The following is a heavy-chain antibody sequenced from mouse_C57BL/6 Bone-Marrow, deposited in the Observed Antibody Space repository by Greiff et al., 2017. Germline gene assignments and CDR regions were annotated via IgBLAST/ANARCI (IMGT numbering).Heavy chain of an antibody. CDR3: ARDDDYGYYYAMDY. V-gene: IGHV1-81*01. J-gene: IGHJ4*01. CDR1: GYTFTSYG. Sequence: QVQLQQSGAELARPGASVKLSCKASGYTFTSYGISWVKQRTGQGLEWIGEIYPRSGNTYYNEKFKGKATLTADKSSSTADMELRSLTSEDSAVYFCARDDDYGYYYAMDYWGQGTSVTVSS. D-gene: IGHD2-13*01. CDR2: IYPRSGNT.